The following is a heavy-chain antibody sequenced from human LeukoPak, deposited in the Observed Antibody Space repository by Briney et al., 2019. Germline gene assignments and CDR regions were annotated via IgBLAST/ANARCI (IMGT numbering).Heavy chain of an antibody. Sequence: LAGGSLRLSCATSGFTFSRYDYNWVRQAPGKGLEWVSGINWNGGSTGYADSVKGRFTISRDNAKNSLYLQMNSLRAEDTALYYCARVLPSPRYDSSGPNDYWGQGTLVTVSS. V-gene: IGHV3-20*04. CDR3: ARVLPSPRYDSSGPNDY. D-gene: IGHD3-22*01. CDR2: INWNGGST. J-gene: IGHJ4*02. CDR1: GFTFSRYD.